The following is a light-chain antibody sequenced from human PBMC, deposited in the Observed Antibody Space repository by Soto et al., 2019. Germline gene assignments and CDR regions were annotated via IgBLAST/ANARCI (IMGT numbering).Light chain of an antibody. V-gene: IGKV3-15*01. J-gene: IGKJ4*01. Sequence: EIVLTQSPGTLSLSPGERATFSCRASQSVSSSYIAWYQQKRGQAPRRLIYGASTRATGIPARFSGSGSGTEFTLTISSLQSEDFAVYYCQQRSNWPLTFGGGTKVDIK. CDR3: QQRSNWPLT. CDR2: GAS. CDR1: QSVSSSY.